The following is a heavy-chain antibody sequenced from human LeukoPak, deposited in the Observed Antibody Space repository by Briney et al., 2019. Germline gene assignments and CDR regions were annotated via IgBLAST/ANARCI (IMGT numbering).Heavy chain of an antibody. CDR2: ISGSGGST. D-gene: IGHD3-22*01. J-gene: IGHJ4*02. CDR3: AKWAVVIGLAASY. Sequence: GGSLRLSCAASGFTFSGYAMTWVRQAPGKGLEWVSAISGSGGSTYYADSVKGRFTISRDNSKNTLYLQMNSLRAEDTAVYYCAKWAVVIGLAASYWGQGTLVTVSS. V-gene: IGHV3-23*01. CDR1: GFTFSGYA.